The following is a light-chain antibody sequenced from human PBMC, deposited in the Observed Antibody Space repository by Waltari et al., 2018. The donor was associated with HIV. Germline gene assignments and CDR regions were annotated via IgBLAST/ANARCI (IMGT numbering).Light chain of an antibody. J-gene: IGLJ2*01. CDR3: SSYAGNFVV. CDR1: SSDVGGYDY. CDR2: EVT. Sequence: SALTQPPSASVSLGQSVTISCTGTSSDVGGYDYVSWYQQQPGKAPKLVIYEVTKRPSGVPDRFSGSKSGNTASLNISGLQAEDEADYYCSSYAGNFVVFGGGTNLTVL. V-gene: IGLV2-8*01.